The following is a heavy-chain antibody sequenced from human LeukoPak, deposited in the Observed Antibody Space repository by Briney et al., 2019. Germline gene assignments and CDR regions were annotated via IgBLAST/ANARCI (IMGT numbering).Heavy chain of an antibody. J-gene: IGHJ4*02. D-gene: IGHD2-2*02. CDR2: MSSTGAYI. V-gene: IGHV3-21*04. CDR3: AKDRPIVVVPAAIGY. CDR1: GFSFNTYT. Sequence: GGSLRLSCAASGFSFNTYTMNWVRQAPGKGLEWVSSMSSTGAYIYYADSVRGRFTVSRDNAKNSLYLQMNSLRAEDTAVYYCAKDRPIVVVPAAIGYWGQGTLVTVSS.